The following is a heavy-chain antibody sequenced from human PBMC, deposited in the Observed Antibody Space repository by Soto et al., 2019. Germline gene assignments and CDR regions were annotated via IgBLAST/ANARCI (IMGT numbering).Heavy chain of an antibody. CDR2: IISTGIST. Sequence: EVQILESGGGLIQPGGSLRLSCAASGFSFSTFAMTWVRQAPGKGLEWVSTIISTGISTYYADSVKRRFTISRANSKKTLYLQMNRLRAEDSAVYYCAKGNYGDYGGFDPWGQGTLVTVSS. V-gene: IGHV3-23*01. D-gene: IGHD4-17*01. CDR3: AKGNYGDYGGFDP. CDR1: GFSFSTFA. J-gene: IGHJ5*02.